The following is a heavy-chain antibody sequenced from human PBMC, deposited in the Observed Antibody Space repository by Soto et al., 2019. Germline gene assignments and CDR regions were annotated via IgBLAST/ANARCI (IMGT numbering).Heavy chain of an antibody. CDR2: IIPIFGTA. J-gene: IGHJ6*02. D-gene: IGHD7-27*01. Sequence: QVQLVQSGAEVKKPGSSVKVSCKASGGTFNSYAISWVRQAPGQGLEWMGGIIPIFGTANYAQNFQGRVAITADESTSAAYMQLRSLRSEDTAVYYCALWGCRDGNKSENNYGMDVWGQGTTVTVSS. CDR1: GGTFNSYA. CDR3: ALWGCRDGNKSENNYGMDV. V-gene: IGHV1-69*01.